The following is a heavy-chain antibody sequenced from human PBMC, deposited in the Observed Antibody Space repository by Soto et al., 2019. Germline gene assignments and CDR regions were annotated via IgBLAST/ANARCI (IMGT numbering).Heavy chain of an antibody. Sequence: EVQLLESGGGLVQPGGSLRLSCAASGFTFSSYAMSWVRQAPGKGLEWVSAISGSGGSTYYADSVKGRFTISRDNSKNTLYLQMNSLRAEDTAVYYCAKDDEVYYDSSGYYFAFDYWGQGTLVTVSS. CDR2: ISGSGGST. J-gene: IGHJ4*02. CDR1: GFTFSSYA. CDR3: AKDDEVYYDSSGYYFAFDY. V-gene: IGHV3-23*01. D-gene: IGHD3-22*01.